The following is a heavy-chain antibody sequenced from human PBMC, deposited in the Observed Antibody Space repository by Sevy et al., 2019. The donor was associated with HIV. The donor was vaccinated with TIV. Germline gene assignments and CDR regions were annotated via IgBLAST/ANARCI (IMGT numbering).Heavy chain of an antibody. CDR1: GISISSHW. J-gene: IGHJ6*02. V-gene: IGHV3-7*01. CDR3: ARAMGV. Sequence: GGSLRRSCVGAGISISSHWMNWVRQSPGKGLEWVANINQDGSEIYYVGSVKGRFTISRDNARNSGYLQMHSLSVEDSGVYYCARAMGVWGQGTTVTVSS. CDR2: INQDGSEI.